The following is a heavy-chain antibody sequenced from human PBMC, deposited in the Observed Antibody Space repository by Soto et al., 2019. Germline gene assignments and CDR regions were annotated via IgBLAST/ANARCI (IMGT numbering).Heavy chain of an antibody. CDR2: IYYSGST. CDR1: GGSISSYY. V-gene: IGHV4-59*08. J-gene: IGHJ4*02. CDR3: ARLRDYGDYEVDY. D-gene: IGHD4-17*01. Sequence: QVQLQESGPGLVKPSETLSLTCTVSGGSISSYYWSWIRQPPGKGLEWIGYIYYSGSTNYNPSLKSRVTISVDTSKNQFSLKLSSVTDADTAVYYCARLRDYGDYEVDYWGQGTLVTVSS.